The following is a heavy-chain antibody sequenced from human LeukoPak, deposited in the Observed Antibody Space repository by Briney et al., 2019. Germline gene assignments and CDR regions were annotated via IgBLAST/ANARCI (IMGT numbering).Heavy chain of an antibody. V-gene: IGHV3-23*01. D-gene: IGHD3-10*01. CDR3: AKFGGYGSGSYYNPDY. CDR2: ISGSGGGT. Sequence: PGGSLRLSCAVSGFTFSSYAMSWVRQAPGKGLEWVSVISGSGGGTYYADSVKGRFTISRDNSKNTLYLRMNSLRAEDTAVYYCAKFGGYGSGSYYNPDYWGQGTLVTVSS. J-gene: IGHJ4*02. CDR1: GFTFSSYA.